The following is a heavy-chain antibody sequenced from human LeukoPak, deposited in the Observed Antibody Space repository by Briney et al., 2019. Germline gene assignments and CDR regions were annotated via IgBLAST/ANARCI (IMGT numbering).Heavy chain of an antibody. Sequence: PGGSLRLSCAVSGFTFTDAWMNWARQAPGKGLEWVGRVRAKTDGGTTEYAAPVKGRFSISRDDSTNTVYLQMNSLITEDTAIYYCAADTPVPLAQIDYWGQGALVTVSS. CDR3: AADTPVPLAQIDY. J-gene: IGHJ4*02. CDR1: GFTFTDAW. CDR2: VRAKTDGGTT. D-gene: IGHD2/OR15-2a*01. V-gene: IGHV3-15*01.